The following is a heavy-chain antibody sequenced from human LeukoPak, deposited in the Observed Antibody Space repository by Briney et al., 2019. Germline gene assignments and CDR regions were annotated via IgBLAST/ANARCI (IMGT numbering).Heavy chain of an antibody. CDR1: GFTFSSYS. CDR2: ISSSSSYI. J-gene: IGHJ6*03. CDR3: AKDRCSNGIGCYYYYMDV. D-gene: IGHD2-8*01. V-gene: IGHV3-21*01. Sequence: GGSLRLSCAASGFTFSSYSMNWVRQAPGKGLEWVSSISSSSSYIYYADSVKGRFTISRDNAKNSLYLQMNNLRAEDTAVYYCAKDRCSNGIGCYYYYMDVWGKGTTVTISS.